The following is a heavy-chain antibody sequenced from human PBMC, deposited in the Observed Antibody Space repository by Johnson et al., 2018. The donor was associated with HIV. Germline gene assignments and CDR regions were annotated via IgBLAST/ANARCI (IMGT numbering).Heavy chain of an antibody. CDR2: IWFDGSNK. J-gene: IGHJ3*02. CDR1: GFTFSSYG. Sequence: QVQLVESGGGVAQPGGSLRLSCVASGFTFSSYGMHWVRQAPGKGLEWVAVIWFDGSNKYYADSVKGRFTISRDNSKNTLYLQMNSLRAEDTAVYYCAKVLGEMATFDAFDIWGQGAMVTVSS. D-gene: IGHD5-24*01. V-gene: IGHV3-33*06. CDR3: AKVLGEMATFDAFDI.